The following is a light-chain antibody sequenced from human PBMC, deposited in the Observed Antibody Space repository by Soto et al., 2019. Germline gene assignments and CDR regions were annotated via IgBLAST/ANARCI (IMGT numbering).Light chain of an antibody. CDR1: QNLSRYF. Sequence: EVVLTQSPGTLSLSPVDISSLSFMASQNLSRYFLAWYQHKPGQAPRLLISGASRRATGIPDRFSVAGSGTDFTLTISRLEPEDFALYYCQQHDILPITCGQGTRREIK. J-gene: IGKJ5*01. V-gene: IGKV3-20*01. CDR3: QQHDILPIT. CDR2: GAS.